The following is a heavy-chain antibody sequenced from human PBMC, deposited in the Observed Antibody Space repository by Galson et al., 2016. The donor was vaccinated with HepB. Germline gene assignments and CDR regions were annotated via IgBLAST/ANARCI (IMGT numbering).Heavy chain of an antibody. D-gene: IGHD1-26*01. J-gene: IGHJ5*02. V-gene: IGHV4-34*01. CDR2: IPYSGRT. CDR1: GGSFSGYY. CDR3: ARDQTGNGRYNWFGP. Sequence: SETLSLTCAVYGGSFSGYYWAWFRQSPGKGLEWIGSIPYSGRTDYNPSLESRVTISLDASNNQFFLRLSSVTAADTATYYCARDQTGNGRYNWFGPWGRGIQVTVSS.